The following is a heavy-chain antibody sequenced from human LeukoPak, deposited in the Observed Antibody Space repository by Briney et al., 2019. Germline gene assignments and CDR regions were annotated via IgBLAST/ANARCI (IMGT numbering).Heavy chain of an antibody. CDR1: GGTFSSYA. CDR3: ARDRARDRASYYYYYGMDV. Sequence: AWVKVSCKASGGTFSSYAISWVRQARGQGLEWMGGIIPIFGTANYAQKFQGRVTITADESTSTAYMELSSLRSEDTAVYYCARDRARDRASYYYYYGMDVWGQGTTVTVSS. V-gene: IGHV1-69*01. D-gene: IGHD2-2*01. CDR2: IIPIFGTA. J-gene: IGHJ6*02.